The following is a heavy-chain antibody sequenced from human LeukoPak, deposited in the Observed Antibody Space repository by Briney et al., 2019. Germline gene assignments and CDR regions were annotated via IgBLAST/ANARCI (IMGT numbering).Heavy chain of an antibody. CDR3: ARATRIHGMDV. D-gene: IGHD2-15*01. CDR2: IYSGGST. J-gene: IGHJ6*02. Sequence: GGSLRLSCAASGFTVNSNYMSWVRQAPGKGLEWVSVIYSGGSTYYAGSVKGRFTISRDNSKNTLYLQMNGLRAEDTAVYYCARATRIHGMDVWGQGTTVTVSS. V-gene: IGHV3-53*01. CDR1: GFTVNSNY.